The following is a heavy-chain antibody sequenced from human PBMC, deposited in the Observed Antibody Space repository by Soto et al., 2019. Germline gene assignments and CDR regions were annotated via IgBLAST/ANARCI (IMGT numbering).Heavy chain of an antibody. CDR3: AKNAGYSNAYYFGY. CDR1: GFTFSSYA. J-gene: IGHJ4*02. CDR2: LSHDSTNK. D-gene: IGHD5-18*01. V-gene: IGHV3-30-3*02. Sequence: GGSLRLSCAASGFTFSSYAMHWVRQAPGKGLEGVAVLSHDSTNKYYADSVKGRFTISRDNSKNTVDLQMNSLRVEDTAVYYCAKNAGYSNAYYFGYWGQGTLVTVSS.